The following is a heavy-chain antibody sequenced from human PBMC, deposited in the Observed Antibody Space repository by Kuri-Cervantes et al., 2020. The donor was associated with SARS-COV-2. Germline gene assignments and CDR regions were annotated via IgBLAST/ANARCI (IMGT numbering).Heavy chain of an antibody. D-gene: IGHD1-14*01. V-gene: IGHV4-34*01. CDR2: INHSGST. J-gene: IGHJ3*02. CDR1: GGSFSGYY. Sequence: SQTLSLTCAVYGGSFSGYYWSWIRQPPGKGLEWIGEINHSGSTNYNPSLKSRVTISVDTSKNQFSLKLSSVTAADTAVYYCARGADHYDAFDIWGQGTMGTVSS. CDR3: ARGADHYDAFDI.